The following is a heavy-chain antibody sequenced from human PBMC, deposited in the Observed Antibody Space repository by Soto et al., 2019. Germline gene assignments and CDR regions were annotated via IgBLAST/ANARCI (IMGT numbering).Heavy chain of an antibody. Sequence: GGSLRLSCAASGFTFSSYAMHWVRQAPDKGLEWVAVISYDGSNKYYADSVKGRFTISRDNSKNTLYLQMNSLRAEDTAVYYCARDSEIVVVPAARKQDYYYYYGMDVWGQGTTVTVTS. CDR1: GFTFSSYA. J-gene: IGHJ6*02. D-gene: IGHD2-2*01. CDR2: ISYDGSNK. CDR3: ARDSEIVVVPAARKQDYYYYYGMDV. V-gene: IGHV3-30-3*01.